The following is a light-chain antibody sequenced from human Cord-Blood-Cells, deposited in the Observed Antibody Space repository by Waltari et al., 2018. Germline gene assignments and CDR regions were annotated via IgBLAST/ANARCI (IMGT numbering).Light chain of an antibody. Sequence: DIQMTQPPSSLPASVGARGTMPCRASQSISSYLNWDQQKPGKAPKLLIYAASSVQSGVPSRLSGSGAGTDLALTISSLQPEDFATCYCQQSYSTPYTFGQGTKVEIK. CDR3: QQSYSTPYT. V-gene: IGKV1-39*01. CDR1: QSISSY. CDR2: AAS. J-gene: IGKJ2*01.